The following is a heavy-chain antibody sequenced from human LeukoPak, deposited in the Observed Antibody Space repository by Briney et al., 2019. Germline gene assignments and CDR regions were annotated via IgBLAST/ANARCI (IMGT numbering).Heavy chain of an antibody. CDR3: ARGPPNYYDSSVTLDY. Sequence: PGGSLRLSCAASGFTFSSYWMHWVRQAPGKGLVWVSRINSDGSSTSYADSVKGRFTISRDNAKNTLYLQMNSLRAEDTAVYHCARGPPNYYDSSVTLDYWGQGTLVTVSS. CDR1: GFTFSSYW. D-gene: IGHD3-22*01. CDR2: INSDGSST. J-gene: IGHJ4*02. V-gene: IGHV3-74*01.